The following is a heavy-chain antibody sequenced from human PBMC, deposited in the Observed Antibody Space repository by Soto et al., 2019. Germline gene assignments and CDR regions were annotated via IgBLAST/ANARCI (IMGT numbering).Heavy chain of an antibody. CDR2: TIPIFGTA. Sequence: GAPVKVSCKASGGTFSSYAISWVRQAPGQGLEWMGGTIPIFGTANYAQKFQGRVTITADESTSTAYMELSSLRSEDTAVYYCARDLCTMVRGAYYYYYGMDVWGQGTTVTVSS. V-gene: IGHV1-69*13. CDR3: ARDLCTMVRGAYYYYYGMDV. D-gene: IGHD3-10*01. CDR1: GGTFSSYA. J-gene: IGHJ6*02.